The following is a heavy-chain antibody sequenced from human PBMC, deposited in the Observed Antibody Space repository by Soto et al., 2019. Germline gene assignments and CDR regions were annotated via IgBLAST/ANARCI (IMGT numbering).Heavy chain of an antibody. Sequence: PGGSLRLSCAASGFTFNSYGMHWVRQAPGKGLEWVAVISYDGSNKYYADSMKGRFTISRDNSKNTLYLQMNSLRAEDTAVYYCAKGVSSSWYEPHDYWGQGTLVTVSS. CDR2: ISYDGSNK. J-gene: IGHJ4*02. V-gene: IGHV3-30*18. CDR3: AKGVSSSWYEPHDY. CDR1: GFTFNSYG. D-gene: IGHD6-13*01.